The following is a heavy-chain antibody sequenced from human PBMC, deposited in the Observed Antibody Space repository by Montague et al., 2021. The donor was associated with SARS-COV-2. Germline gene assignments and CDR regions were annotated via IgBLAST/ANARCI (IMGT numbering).Heavy chain of an antibody. D-gene: IGHD3-10*01. Sequence: SETLSLTCAVYGGSFSGHYGNWIRQPPGKGLERIGEINHSGSTNNNPSLKSRVTMSVDTSKNQFSLKLSSVTAADTAVYYCARGARQGYGFRLGSFDYWGQGTLVTVSS. J-gene: IGHJ4*02. CDR2: INHSGST. CDR1: GGSFSGHY. V-gene: IGHV4-34*01. CDR3: ARGARQGYGFRLGSFDY.